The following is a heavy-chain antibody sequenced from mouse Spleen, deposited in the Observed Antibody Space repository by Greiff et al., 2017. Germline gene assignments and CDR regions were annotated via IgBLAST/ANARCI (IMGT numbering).Heavy chain of an antibody. CDR1: GYTFTSYW. V-gene: IGHV1-87*01. CDR2: IYPGDGDT. D-gene: IGHD2-3*01. Sequence: VQVVESGAELARPGASVKLSCKASGYTFTSYWMQWVKQRPGQGLEWIGAIYPGDGDTRYTQKFKGKATLTADKSSSTAYMQLSSLASEDSAVYYCARRGDDGYSYAMDYWGQGTSVTVSS. J-gene: IGHJ4*01. CDR3: ARRGDDGYSYAMDY.